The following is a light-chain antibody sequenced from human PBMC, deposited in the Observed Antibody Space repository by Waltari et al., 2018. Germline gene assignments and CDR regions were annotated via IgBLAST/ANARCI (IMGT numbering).Light chain of an antibody. CDR2: YDD. Sequence: QSVLTQPPSVSEAPRQRVTISCSGSRSNIGNNVVNWYQQPPGKAPKLLIYYDDLLPSGVSDRFSGSKSGTSASLAISGLQSEDEADYYCSAWDDSLNGPVFGGGTKLTVL. J-gene: IGLJ2*01. V-gene: IGLV1-36*01. CDR1: RSNIGNNV. CDR3: SAWDDSLNGPV.